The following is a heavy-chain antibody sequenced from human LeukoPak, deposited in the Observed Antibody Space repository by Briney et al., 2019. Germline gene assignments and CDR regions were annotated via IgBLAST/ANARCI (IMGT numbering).Heavy chain of an antibody. D-gene: IGHD2-8*02. J-gene: IGHJ4*02. V-gene: IGHV3-7*01. CDR3: ATDRGWFILDY. CDR2: IKEDGSEI. Sequence: GGSLRLSCAASGFTFSSYGIHWVRQAPGKGLQWVANIKEDGSEIYYADSVKGRFTISRDNAKSSVYLQMNSLRVEDTAVYYCATDRGWFILDYWGQGSLVTVSS. CDR1: GFTFSSYG.